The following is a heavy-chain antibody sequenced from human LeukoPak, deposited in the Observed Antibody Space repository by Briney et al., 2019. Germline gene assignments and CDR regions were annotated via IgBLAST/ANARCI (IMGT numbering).Heavy chain of an antibody. J-gene: IGHJ4*02. D-gene: IGHD3-16*01. V-gene: IGHV3-23*01. Sequence: PGGSLRLSCAASGFTFGTSAMSWVRQAPGKGLEWVSGISGSGGSTNYADSVKGRFTISRDNSKNTLYLQMNSLGADDTAIYYCAKDRDVYSAFDSWGQGTLVTVSS. CDR2: ISGSGGST. CDR3: AKDRDVYSAFDS. CDR1: GFTFGTSA.